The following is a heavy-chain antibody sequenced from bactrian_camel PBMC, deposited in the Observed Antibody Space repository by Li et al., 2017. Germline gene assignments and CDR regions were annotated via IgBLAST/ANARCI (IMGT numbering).Heavy chain of an antibody. Sequence: QLVESGGGSVEVGGSLRLSCAGSGYARSEYCLGWFRQAPGKEREGVTIIDSDGSATYAESVKGRFTISKDNAKNTLYLQMDSLKPEDSGMYYCAAARDPTCVYRSDYGLTSRGAYYGQGTQVTVS. V-gene: IGHV3S42*01. CDR1: GYARSEYC. D-gene: IGHD4*01. CDR2: IDSDGSA. J-gene: IGHJ4*01.